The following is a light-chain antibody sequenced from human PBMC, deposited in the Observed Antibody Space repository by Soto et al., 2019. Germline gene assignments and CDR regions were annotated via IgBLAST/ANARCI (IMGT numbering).Light chain of an antibody. CDR3: SSYTSSSYVV. J-gene: IGLJ2*01. CDR2: EVS. V-gene: IGLV2-14*01. CDR1: SSDVGGYNY. Sequence: QSALTQPASVSGSPGQSITISCTGTSSDVGGYNYVSWYQQHPGKAPKLMIYEVSNRPSGVSNRFSGSKSGNTASLTISGLQAEDEADSYCSSYTSSSYVVFGGATKLTVL.